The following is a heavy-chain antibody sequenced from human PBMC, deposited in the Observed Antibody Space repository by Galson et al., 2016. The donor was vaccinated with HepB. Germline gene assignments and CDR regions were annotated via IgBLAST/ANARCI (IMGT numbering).Heavy chain of an antibody. CDR2: IYYSGST. D-gene: IGHD4-17*01. V-gene: IGHV4-39*01. J-gene: IGHJ4*02. CDR1: GGSISGRSYY. CDR3: ARPTVSPNDYYYDY. Sequence: ETLSLTCTVSGGSISGRSYYWGWIRQPPGKGLEWIGSIYYSGSTYYNPSLKSRVTISVDTSKNQFSLKLSSMTAADTAVYYCARPTVSPNDYYYDYWGKGTLVTVSS.